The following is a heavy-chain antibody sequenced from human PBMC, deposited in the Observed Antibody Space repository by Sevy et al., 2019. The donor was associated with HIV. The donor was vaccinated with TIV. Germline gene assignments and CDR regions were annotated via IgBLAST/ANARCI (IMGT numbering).Heavy chain of an antibody. CDR1: GYTFTSYG. CDR2: ISAYNGNT. D-gene: IGHD1-26*01. CDR3: ARVAGAALVGATLLFDY. Sequence: ASVKVSCKASGYTFTSYGISWVRQAPGQGLEWMGWISAYNGNTNYAQKLQGRVTMTTDTSTRTAYMELRSLRSDDTAVYYCARVAGAALVGATLLFDYWGQGTLVTVSS. J-gene: IGHJ4*02. V-gene: IGHV1-18*04.